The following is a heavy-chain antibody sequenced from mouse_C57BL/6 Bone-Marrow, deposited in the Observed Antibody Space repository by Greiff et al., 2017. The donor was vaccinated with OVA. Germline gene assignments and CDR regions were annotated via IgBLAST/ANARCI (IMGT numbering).Heavy chain of an antibody. Sequence: QLQESGPELVKPGASVKISCKASGYAFSSSWMNWVKQRPGKGLEWIGRIYPGDGDTNYNGKFKGKATLTADKSSSTAYMQLSSLTSEDSAVYFCARGDYGSSYDYWGQGTTLTVSS. CDR1: GYAFSSSW. CDR3: ARGDYGSSYDY. D-gene: IGHD1-1*01. V-gene: IGHV1-82*01. CDR2: IYPGDGDT. J-gene: IGHJ2*01.